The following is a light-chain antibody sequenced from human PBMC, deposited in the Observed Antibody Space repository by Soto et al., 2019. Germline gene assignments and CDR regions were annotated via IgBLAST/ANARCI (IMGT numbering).Light chain of an antibody. CDR1: KKISTW. V-gene: IGKV1-5*01. CDR3: QQYTSYRL. CDR2: DAS. Sequence: RASKKISTWLAWYQQKPGKAPKLLIYDASSLESGVPSRFIGHGTANELTLPTRRLHATALAIYDGQQYTSYRLFRQGTKVDIK. J-gene: IGKJ1*01.